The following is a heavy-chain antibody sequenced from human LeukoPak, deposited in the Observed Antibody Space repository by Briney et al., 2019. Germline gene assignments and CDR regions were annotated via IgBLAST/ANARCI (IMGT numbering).Heavy chain of an antibody. CDR1: GYTFTSYD. CDR3: AQVRIVGATRAFDY. CDR2: MNPNSGNT. Sequence: GASVKVSCKASGYTFTSYDINWVQQATGQGLEWMGWMNPNSGNTGYAQKFQGRVTITRNTSISTAYMELSSLRSEDTAVYYCAQVRIVGATRAFDYWGQGTLVTVSS. V-gene: IGHV1-8*03. J-gene: IGHJ4*02. D-gene: IGHD1-26*01.